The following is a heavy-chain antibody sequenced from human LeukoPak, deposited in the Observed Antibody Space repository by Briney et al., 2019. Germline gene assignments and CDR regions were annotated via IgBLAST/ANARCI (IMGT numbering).Heavy chain of an antibody. CDR1: GFTFSSYW. CDR3: ARDLRRGSGPAGDY. Sequence: GGSLRLSCAASGFTFSSYWMHWVRQAPGKGLEWVAVIWYDGTNKYYADSVKGRFTISRDNSKNTLFLQMNSLRAEDTAVYYCARDLRRGSGPAGDYWGQGTLVTVSS. D-gene: IGHD3-10*01. V-gene: IGHV3-33*08. J-gene: IGHJ4*02. CDR2: IWYDGTNK.